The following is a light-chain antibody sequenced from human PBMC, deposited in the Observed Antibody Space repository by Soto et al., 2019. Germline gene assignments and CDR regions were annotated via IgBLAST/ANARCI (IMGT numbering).Light chain of an antibody. J-gene: IGLJ1*01. Sequence: QSALTQPASVSGSPGQSITISCTGTSSDVIGYNSVSWYQQHPGKAPKLMIYEVSNRPSGVSNRFSGSKSGNTASLTISGLQAEDEADYYCSSYTTSSVYVFGTGTKVTVL. V-gene: IGLV2-14*01. CDR1: SSDVIGYNS. CDR2: EVS. CDR3: SSYTTSSVYV.